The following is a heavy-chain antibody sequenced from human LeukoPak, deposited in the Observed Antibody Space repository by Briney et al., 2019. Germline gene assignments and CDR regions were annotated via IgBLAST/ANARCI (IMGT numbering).Heavy chain of an antibody. V-gene: IGHV3-30*18. CDR3: AKDLSITRIVVVGYYGMDV. CDR2: ISYDGSNK. CDR1: GFTFSSYG. Sequence: GGSLRLSCAASGFTFSSYGMHWVRQAPGKGLEWVAVISYDGSNKYYADSVKGRFTISRDNSKNTLYLQMNSLRAEDTAVYYCAKDLSITRIVVVGYYGMDVWGQGTTVTVSS. J-gene: IGHJ6*02. D-gene: IGHD3-22*01.